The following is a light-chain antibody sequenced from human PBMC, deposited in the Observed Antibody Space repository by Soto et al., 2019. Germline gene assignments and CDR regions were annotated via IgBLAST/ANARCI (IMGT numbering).Light chain of an antibody. J-gene: IGLJ1*01. CDR2: EVT. V-gene: IGLV2-14*01. Sequence: QSALTQPASVSGSPGQSITISCTGTSSDVGFAEYVSWYQHHPGNAPKLIIYEVTYRPSGVSSRFSGSKSGNTASLTISGRQADDEADYYCNSYSGANTLGVFGTGTKVTVL. CDR1: SSDVGFAEY. CDR3: NSYSGANTLGV.